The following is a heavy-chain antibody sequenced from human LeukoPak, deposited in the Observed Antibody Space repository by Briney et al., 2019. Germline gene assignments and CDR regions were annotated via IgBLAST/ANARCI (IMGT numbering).Heavy chain of an antibody. V-gene: IGHV1-2*02. D-gene: IGHD6-13*01. J-gene: IGHJ6*03. CDR1: GYTFTGYY. Sequence: ASVKVSCKASGYTFTGYYMHWVRQAPGQGLEWMGWINPNSGGTNYAQKFQGRVTMTRDTSISTAYMELSRLRSDDTAVYYCAGIAAAGTYDYYYYMDVWGKGTTVTVSS. CDR2: INPNSGGT. CDR3: AGIAAAGTYDYYYYMDV.